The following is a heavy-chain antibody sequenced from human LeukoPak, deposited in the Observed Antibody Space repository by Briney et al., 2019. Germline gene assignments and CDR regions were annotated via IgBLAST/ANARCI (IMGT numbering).Heavy chain of an antibody. J-gene: IGHJ5*02. D-gene: IGHD6-6*01. CDR1: GFTFSSYS. CDR3: ARGIAARPLPPWFDP. V-gene: IGHV3-21*01. Sequence: GTPRLSCAASGFTFSSYSMNWVRQAPGKGLEWVSSISSSSSYIYYANSVKGRFTISRDNAKNSLYLRMNSLRAEDTAVYYCARGIAARPLPPWFDPWGQGTLGTVSS. CDR2: ISSSSSYI.